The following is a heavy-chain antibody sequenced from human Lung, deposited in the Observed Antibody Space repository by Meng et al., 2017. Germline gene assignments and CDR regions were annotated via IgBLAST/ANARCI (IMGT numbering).Heavy chain of an antibody. J-gene: IGHJ4*02. Sequence: LHGPVLGSVRPSGTLSLPCAVSGGSITSSTWWSWVRQTPGKGLEWFGEIFHSGSTNYNPPLESRVTISVDKSKNQFSLKVDSVTAADTATYYCARFDISSSGRGDYWGQGILVTVSS. CDR1: GGSITSSTW. CDR2: IFHSGST. V-gene: IGHV4-4*02. D-gene: IGHD1-26*01. CDR3: ARFDISSSGRGDY.